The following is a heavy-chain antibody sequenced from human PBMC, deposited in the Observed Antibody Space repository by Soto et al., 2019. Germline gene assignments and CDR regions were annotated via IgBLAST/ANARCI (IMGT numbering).Heavy chain of an antibody. V-gene: IGHV1-18*01. Sequence: ASVKVSCKASGHTFTSYGISWVRQAPGQGLEWMGWISAYNGNTNYAQKLQGRVTMTTDTSTSTAYMELRSLRSDDTAVYYCARDFGDWCSGSSCYYRSWFDPWGQGTLVTVSS. J-gene: IGHJ5*02. CDR2: ISAYNGNT. CDR3: ARDFGDWCSGSSCYYRSWFDP. D-gene: IGHD2-15*01. CDR1: GHTFTSYG.